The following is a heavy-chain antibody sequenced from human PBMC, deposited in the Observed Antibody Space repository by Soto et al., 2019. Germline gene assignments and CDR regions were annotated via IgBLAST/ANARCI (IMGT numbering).Heavy chain of an antibody. D-gene: IGHD4-17*01. CDR2: INAHNGNT. CDR1: GSTFPSST. CDR3: AIADYGDPDY. V-gene: IGHV1-18*01. J-gene: IGHJ4*02. Sequence: QVQLVQSGAEVKKPGASVKVSCKASGSTFPSSTVSWVRQAPGQGLEWMGWINAHNGNTKYAQKFQGRLTMTTDTSPGTGYMELRSLRSDDTPIYFCAIADYGDPDYWGQGTLVTVSS.